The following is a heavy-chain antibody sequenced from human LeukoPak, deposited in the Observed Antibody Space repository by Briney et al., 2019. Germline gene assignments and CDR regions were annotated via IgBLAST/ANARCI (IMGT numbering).Heavy chain of an antibody. CDR2: IKQDGSEK. V-gene: IGHV3-7*04. D-gene: IGHD6-6*01. Sequence: GGSLRLSCAASGFTLSSYWMSWVRQAPGKGLGWVANIKQDGSEKYYVDTVKGRCTISRDNAKNSLYLQMNSLRAEDTAVYYCARVSSSRLHFDYWGQGTLVTVSS. CDR1: GFTLSSYW. CDR3: ARVSSSRLHFDY. J-gene: IGHJ4*02.